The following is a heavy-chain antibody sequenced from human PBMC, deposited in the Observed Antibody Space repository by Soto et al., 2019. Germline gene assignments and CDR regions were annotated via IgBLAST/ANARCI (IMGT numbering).Heavy chain of an antibody. CDR3: ATAGVVGAPDAFDI. D-gene: IGHD1-26*01. CDR2: FDPEDGET. Sequence: GASVKVSCKVSGYTLTEVSMHWVRQAPGKGLEWMGGFDPEDGETIYAQKFQGRVTMTEDTSTDTAYMELSSLRSEDTAVYYCATAGVVGAPDAFDIWGQGTMVTVSS. J-gene: IGHJ3*02. V-gene: IGHV1-24*01. CDR1: GYTLTEVS.